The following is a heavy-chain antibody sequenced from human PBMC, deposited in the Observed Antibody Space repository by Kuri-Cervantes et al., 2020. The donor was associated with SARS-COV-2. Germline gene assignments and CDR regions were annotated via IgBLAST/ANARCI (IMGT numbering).Heavy chain of an antibody. D-gene: IGHD2-2*01. CDR3: TKDLGVTAAIEMFXXYYGMDV. CDR2: IKSKTDXGTT. V-gene: IGHV3-15*07. CDR1: GXXXSNAW. J-gene: IGHJ6*02. Sequence: GSLRLSCAASGXXXSNAWMNWVRQXPGKGLEWVGRIKSKTDXGTTDYAAPVKGRFTISRDDSKNTLYLQMNSLKTEDTAVYYCTKDLGVTAAIEMFXXYYGMDVWGQGTTVTVSS.